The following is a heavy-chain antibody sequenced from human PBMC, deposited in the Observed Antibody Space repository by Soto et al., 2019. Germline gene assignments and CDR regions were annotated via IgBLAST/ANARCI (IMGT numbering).Heavy chain of an antibody. V-gene: IGHV3-53*01. Sequence: PGGSLRLSCAASGLIVSDSYMNWVRQTPAKGLEWLTIVYIGGGTNYADSVKRRFTISRDNSKNTLFLQMNDLRAEDTAVYYCARARNWDTTLLDYWGQGA. J-gene: IGHJ4*02. D-gene: IGHD1-26*01. CDR1: GLIVSDSY. CDR3: ARARNWDTTLLDY. CDR2: VYIGGGT.